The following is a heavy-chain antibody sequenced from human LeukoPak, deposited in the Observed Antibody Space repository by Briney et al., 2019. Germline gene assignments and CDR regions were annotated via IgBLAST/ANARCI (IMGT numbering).Heavy chain of an antibody. J-gene: IGHJ6*03. D-gene: IGHD3-10*01. Sequence: GGSLRLSCAASGFTFSSYWMHWVRQAPGKGLVWVSRINSDGSSTSYADSVKGRFTISRDNAKNTLYLQMNSLRAEDTAVYYCARHSAWDYYYYMDVWGKGTTVTISS. CDR2: INSDGSST. CDR3: ARHSAWDYYYYMDV. V-gene: IGHV3-74*01. CDR1: GFTFSSYW.